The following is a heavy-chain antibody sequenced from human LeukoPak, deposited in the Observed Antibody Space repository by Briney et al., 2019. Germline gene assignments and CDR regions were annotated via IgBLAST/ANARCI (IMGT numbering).Heavy chain of an antibody. CDR1: GGTFSSYA. CDR2: IIPIFGTA. CDR3: AREPGATTYYFDY. J-gene: IGHJ4*02. V-gene: IGHV1-69*06. Sequence: SVKVSCKASGGTFSSYAISWVRQAPGQGLEWMGGIIPIFGTANYAQKFQGRVTITADKSTSTAYMELRSLRSDDTAVYYCAREPGATTYYFDYWGQGTLVTVSS. D-gene: IGHD1-26*01.